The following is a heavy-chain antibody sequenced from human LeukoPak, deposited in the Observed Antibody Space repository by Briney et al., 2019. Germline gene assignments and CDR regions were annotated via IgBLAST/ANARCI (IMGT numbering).Heavy chain of an antibody. D-gene: IGHD3-22*01. V-gene: IGHV1-2*02. J-gene: IGHJ3*02. CDR1: GYSFTDNY. CDR2: INPNSGGA. CDR3: ARETYYDRGNAFHI. Sequence: ASVKVSGKASGYSFTDNYMHWVRQAPGQGLEWMGWINPNSGGADYAQKFQGRVTLTGDTSITTAYMELSSLRSDDTAVYYCARETYYDRGNAFHIWGQGTMVTVSS.